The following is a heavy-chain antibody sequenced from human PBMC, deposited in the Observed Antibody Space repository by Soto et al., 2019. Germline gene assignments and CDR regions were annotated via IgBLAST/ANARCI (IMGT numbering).Heavy chain of an antibody. Sequence: GGSLRLSCVASEFTFSNYEMNWVRQAPGKGLEWVSYISSSGTTIYYTDSVKGRFTISRDNAKKSLYLQMNSLRAEDTAVYYCVRFGGAAAGPGDYWGQGTLVTVSS. CDR2: ISSSGTTI. J-gene: IGHJ4*02. D-gene: IGHD6-13*01. CDR3: VRFGGAAAGPGDY. CDR1: EFTFSNYE. V-gene: IGHV3-48*03.